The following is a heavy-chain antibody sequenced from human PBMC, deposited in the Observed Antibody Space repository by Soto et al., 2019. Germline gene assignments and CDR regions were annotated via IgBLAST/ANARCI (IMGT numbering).Heavy chain of an antibody. Sequence: QVQLQQWGAGLLKPSETLSLTCAVHGGSFSDYYWSWIRQPPGKGLEWIGEINYSGRTNHKPPLKSRVTISVDTSKNQLPLTLSSMTAADTAVYYCARTGHLFDYWGQGISVTVSS. CDR2: INYSGRT. J-gene: IGHJ4*02. V-gene: IGHV4-34*01. CDR1: GGSFSDYY. CDR3: ARTGHLFDY.